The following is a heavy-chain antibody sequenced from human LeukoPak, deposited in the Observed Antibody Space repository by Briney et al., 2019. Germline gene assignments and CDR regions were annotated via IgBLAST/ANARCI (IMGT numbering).Heavy chain of an antibody. D-gene: IGHD2-15*01. CDR2: ISTSSTYI. CDR3: ACLAAIDY. J-gene: IGHJ4*02. Sequence: PGGSLILSCAASGFTFSTYTMNWVRQAPGKGLEWVSSISTSSTYIYYADSVKGRFTISRDNAKNSLYLQMNSLRAEDTAVYYCACLAAIDYWGQGTLVTVSS. CDR1: GFTFSTYT. V-gene: IGHV3-21*01.